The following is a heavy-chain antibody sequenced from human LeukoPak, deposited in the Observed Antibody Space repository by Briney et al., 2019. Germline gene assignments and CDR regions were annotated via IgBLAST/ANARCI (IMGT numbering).Heavy chain of an antibody. CDR2: INSDGITT. CDR3: ARSRPFYYYYGMDV. J-gene: IGHJ6*02. CDR1: GFTFSSYW. Sequence: PGGSLRLSCAASGFTFSSYWMHWVRQAPGKGLVWVSRINSDGITTSYADSVKGRFTISRDNAKDTLYLQMNSLTAEDTALYYCARSRPFYYYYGMDVWGQGTTVTVSS. V-gene: IGHV3-74*01. D-gene: IGHD6-6*01.